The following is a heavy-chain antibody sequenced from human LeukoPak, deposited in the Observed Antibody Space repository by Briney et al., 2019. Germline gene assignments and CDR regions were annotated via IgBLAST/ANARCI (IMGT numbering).Heavy chain of an antibody. D-gene: IGHD1-26*01. V-gene: IGHV1-69*05. J-gene: IGHJ4*02. CDR2: IIPIFGTA. Sequence: GASVKVSCKASGGTFSSYAISWVRQAPGQGLEWMGGIIPIFGTANYAQKFQGRVTITTDESTSTAYMELSSLRSEDTAVYYRARDFASGSYYFDYWGQGTLVTVSS. CDR3: ARDFASGSYYFDY. CDR1: GGTFSSYA.